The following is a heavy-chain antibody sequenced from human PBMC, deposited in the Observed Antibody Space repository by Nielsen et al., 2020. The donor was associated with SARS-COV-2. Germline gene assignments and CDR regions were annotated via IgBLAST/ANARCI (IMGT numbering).Heavy chain of an antibody. CDR3: ARETIDFTSSFVDN. J-gene: IGHJ4*01. V-gene: IGHV3-30*03. CDR1: GFTFSSYW. CDR2: ISADGSND. Sequence: GESLKISCAASGFTFSSYWMHWVRQAPGKGLEWLTIISADGSNDHYADSVRGRFTISRDNSKNTLYLRLDSLRPEDTAVYFCARETIDFTSSFVDNWGHGTLVTVSP. D-gene: IGHD2-2*01.